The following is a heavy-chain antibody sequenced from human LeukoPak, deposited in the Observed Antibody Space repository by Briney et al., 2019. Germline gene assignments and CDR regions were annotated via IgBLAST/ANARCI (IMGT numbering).Heavy chain of an antibody. Sequence: GGSLRLSCAASGFTFSSYWMHWVRQAPGKGLVWVSRINIDGSTSNYADSVKGRFTISRDNAENAVYLQMNSLRVEDTAVYYCARASALATPPFAYWGQGTLVTVSS. CDR2: INIDGSTS. CDR3: ARASALATPPFAY. J-gene: IGHJ4*02. CDR1: GFTFSSYW. D-gene: IGHD5-24*01. V-gene: IGHV3-74*01.